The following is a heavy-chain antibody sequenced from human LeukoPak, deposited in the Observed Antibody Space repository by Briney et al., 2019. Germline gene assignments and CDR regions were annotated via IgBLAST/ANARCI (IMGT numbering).Heavy chain of an antibody. CDR3: ARGTGLGGDYVSN. D-gene: IGHD4-17*01. CDR1: GYTFITYY. J-gene: IGHJ4*02. CDR2: INPSGGTT. V-gene: IGHV1-46*01. Sequence: ASVKVSCKASGYTFITYYMHWVRQAPGQGLEWMGVINPSGGTTSYAQKFQARVTMTRDTSTSTVYMELSGLRSEDTAVYYCARGTGLGGDYVSNWGQGILVTVSS.